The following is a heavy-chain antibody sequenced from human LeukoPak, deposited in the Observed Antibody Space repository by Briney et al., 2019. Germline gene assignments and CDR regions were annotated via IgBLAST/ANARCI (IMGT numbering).Heavy chain of an antibody. J-gene: IGHJ6*03. D-gene: IGHD3-22*01. CDR3: ARDRVGVYYYYMDV. CDR1: GYTFTGYY. V-gene: IGHV1-2*02. CDR2: INPNSGGT. Sequence: GASVKVSCKASGYTFTGYYMHWVRQAPGQGLEWMGWINPNSGGTNYAQKFQGRVTMTRDTSISTAYMELSRLRSDDTAVYYCARDRVGVYYYYMDVWGKGTTVTVSS.